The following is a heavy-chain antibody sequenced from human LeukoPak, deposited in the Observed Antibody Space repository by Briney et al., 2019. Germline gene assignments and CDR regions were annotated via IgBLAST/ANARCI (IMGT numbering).Heavy chain of an antibody. CDR1: GITFRTYS. J-gene: IGHJ4*02. CDR2: ISSSSGYI. D-gene: IGHD3-22*01. V-gene: IGHV3-21*01. Sequence: GGSLRLSCAASGITFRTYSMNWVRQAPGKGPEWVSSISSSSGYIYYADSVKGRFTISRDNAKNSLYLQMSSLRAEDTALYYCPRVRNYYDSSGYSPFDYWGQGTLVTVSS. CDR3: PRVRNYYDSSGYSPFDY.